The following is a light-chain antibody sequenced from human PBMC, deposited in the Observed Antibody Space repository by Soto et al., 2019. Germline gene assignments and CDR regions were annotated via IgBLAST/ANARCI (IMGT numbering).Light chain of an antibody. V-gene: IGLV4-69*01. J-gene: IGLJ2*01. Sequence: QLVLTQSPSASASLGASVKLTCTLSSGHSSYAIAWHQQQPEKGPRYLMKLDSDGSHTKGDAIPDRFSGSSSGAERYLTISSIQSEDEADYYCQTWGTGIHVVFGGGTQLTVL. CDR1: SGHSSYA. CDR2: LDSDGSH. CDR3: QTWGTGIHVV.